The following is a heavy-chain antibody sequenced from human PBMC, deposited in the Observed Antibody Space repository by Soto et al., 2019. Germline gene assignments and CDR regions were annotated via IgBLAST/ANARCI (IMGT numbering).Heavy chain of an antibody. CDR3: VKVRGSSSWYRFYFDY. CDR1: GFTFSSYA. J-gene: IGHJ4*02. V-gene: IGHV3-30*18. D-gene: IGHD6-13*01. CDR2: ISYDGSTI. Sequence: GGSLRLSCAASGFTFSSYAMHWVRQAPGKGLEWVAVISYDGSTIYYADSVKGRFSISRDNSKNTLHLEMHNLRPEDTAVYYCVKVRGSSSWYRFYFDYWGQGTLVTVSS.